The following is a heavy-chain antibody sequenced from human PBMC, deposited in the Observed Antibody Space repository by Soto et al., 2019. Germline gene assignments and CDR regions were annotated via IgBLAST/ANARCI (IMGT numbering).Heavy chain of an antibody. Sequence: PGGSLRLSCAASGFTFSSYGMHWVRQAPGKGLEWVAVISYDGSNKYYADSVKGRFTLSRDNSKNTLYLQMNSLRAEDTAVYYCAKDYYDSSGYYVNGAFDIWGQGTMVTVSS. J-gene: IGHJ3*02. CDR3: AKDYYDSSGYYVNGAFDI. V-gene: IGHV3-30*18. D-gene: IGHD3-22*01. CDR1: GFTFSSYG. CDR2: ISYDGSNK.